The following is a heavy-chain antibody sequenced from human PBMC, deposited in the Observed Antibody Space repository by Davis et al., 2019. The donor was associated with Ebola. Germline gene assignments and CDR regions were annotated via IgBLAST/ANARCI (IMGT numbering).Heavy chain of an antibody. J-gene: IGHJ4*02. D-gene: IGHD3-22*01. Sequence: GESLKISCAASGFTFSDYAMNWVRQAPGKGLEWVSTVSGGGGNTYYADSVKGRFTISTDNFKNTLYLQMNGLRLDDTAVYYCARCPGLYYYDDGGYYLDYWGQGTLVTVSS. CDR3: ARCPGLYYYDDGGYYLDY. CDR1: GFTFSDYA. V-gene: IGHV3-23*01. CDR2: VSGGGGNT.